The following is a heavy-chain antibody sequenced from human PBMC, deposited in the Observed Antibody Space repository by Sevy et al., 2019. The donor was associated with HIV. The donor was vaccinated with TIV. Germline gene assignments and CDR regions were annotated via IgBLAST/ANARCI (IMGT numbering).Heavy chain of an antibody. D-gene: IGHD6-19*01. Sequence: GGSLRLSFAASGFRFSNFWMSWVRQAPGKGLEWVANINEDGAVKYYADSVKGRFIISRDTANDSLYVQMFSLRAEDTAVYYCAKIGKRGWDFDSWGQGTRVTVSS. V-gene: IGHV3-7*01. CDR1: GFRFSNFW. CDR3: AKIGKRGWDFDS. J-gene: IGHJ4*02. CDR2: INEDGAVK.